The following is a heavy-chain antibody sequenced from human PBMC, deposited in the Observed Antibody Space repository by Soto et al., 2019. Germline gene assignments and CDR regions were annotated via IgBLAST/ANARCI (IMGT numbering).Heavy chain of an antibody. CDR2: ISSSSSAI. CDR3: ARGSGTSRDYLDN. J-gene: IGHJ4*02. Sequence: PGGSLRLSCAASGFTFSSYSMNWVRQAPGKGLEWVSVISSSSSAIYYADSVKGRFTISRDNAKNSLYLQMNSLRAEDTAVYYCARGSGTSRDYLDNWGQGTLVTVSS. V-gene: IGHV3-48*01. CDR1: GFTFSSYS. D-gene: IGHD2-2*01.